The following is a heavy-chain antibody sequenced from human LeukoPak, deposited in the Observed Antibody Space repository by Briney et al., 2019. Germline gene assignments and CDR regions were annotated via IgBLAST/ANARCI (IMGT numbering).Heavy chain of an antibody. CDR3: AHRRFLDSSGYFDY. J-gene: IGHJ4*02. CDR1: GFSLSTSGAG. V-gene: IGHV2-5*01. Sequence: SGPTLAKPTPTLTLTCTFSGFSLSTSGAGGGWIRQPPGKALEWHALLYWNDDKRHIPYMNSRPTITKDTSKNQVVLTKTDMDPVDTATDYWAHRRFLDSSGYFDYWGQGTLVTVSS. D-gene: IGHD3-22*01. CDR2: LYWNDDK.